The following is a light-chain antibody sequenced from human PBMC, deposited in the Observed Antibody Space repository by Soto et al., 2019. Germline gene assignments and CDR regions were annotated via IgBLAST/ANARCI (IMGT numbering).Light chain of an antibody. CDR3: LQDYDYPRT. Sequence: ATQMTQSPSSLSASVGDRVTIACRASQGIRTELGWYQQKPGEAPKLLIYAASTLQSGVPSRLSGSGSGTDFTLTISSLQPEDFATYYCLQDYDYPRTFGQGTKVEMK. CDR2: AAS. V-gene: IGKV1-6*01. J-gene: IGKJ1*01. CDR1: QGIRTE.